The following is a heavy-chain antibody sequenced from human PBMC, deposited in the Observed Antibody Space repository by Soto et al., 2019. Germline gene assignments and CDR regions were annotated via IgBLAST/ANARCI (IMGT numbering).Heavy chain of an antibody. CDR3: ARDDYCSGGSCYSGNY. CDR2: ISSSSSYI. CDR1: GFTFSSYS. V-gene: IGHV3-21*01. J-gene: IGHJ4*02. D-gene: IGHD2-15*01. Sequence: EVQLVESGGGLVKPGGSLRLSCAASGFTFSSYSMNWVRQAPGKGLEWVSSISSSSSYIYYADSVKGRFTISRDNAKNSLYLRMNCLRAGGTAVYYCARDDYCSGGSCYSGNYWGQGTLVTVSS.